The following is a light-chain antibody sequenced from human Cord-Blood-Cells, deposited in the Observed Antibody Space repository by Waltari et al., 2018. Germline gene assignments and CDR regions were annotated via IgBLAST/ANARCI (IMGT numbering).Light chain of an antibody. V-gene: IGLV2-14*01. CDR2: DVS. J-gene: IGLJ2*01. Sequence: QSALTQPASVSGSPGQSITISCTGTSSDVGGYNYVSWYQQHPGKAPKLMIYDVSKRPSGVANRVSGANADNTASLTISGLQAEDEADDYCSAYTSSSTVVFGGGTKLTVL. CDR1: SSDVGGYNY. CDR3: SAYTSSSTVV.